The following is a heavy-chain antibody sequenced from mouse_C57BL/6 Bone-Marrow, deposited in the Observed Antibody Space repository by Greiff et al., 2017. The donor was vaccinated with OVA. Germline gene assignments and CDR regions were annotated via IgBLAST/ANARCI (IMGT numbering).Heavy chain of an antibody. CDR1: GYSFTGYY. Sequence: VQLKESGPELVKPGASVKISCKASGYSFTGYYMHWVKQSHGNILDWIGYINPYNGVSSYNHKFKGKATLTVDKSSSTAYMVLRSLTSEDSAVYYCARLITAEDWFAYWGQGTLVTVSA. J-gene: IGHJ3*01. V-gene: IGHV1-31*01. CDR3: ARLITAEDWFAY. D-gene: IGHD1-1*01. CDR2: INPYNGVS.